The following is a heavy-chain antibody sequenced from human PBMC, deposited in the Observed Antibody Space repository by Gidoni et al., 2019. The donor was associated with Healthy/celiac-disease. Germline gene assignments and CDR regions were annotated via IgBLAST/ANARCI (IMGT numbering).Heavy chain of an antibody. CDR3: AAESNWLDAFDI. V-gene: IGHV1-58*01. J-gene: IGHJ3*02. Sequence: QMQLVQSGPEVKKPGTSVKVSCKASGFTFTSSAVQWVRQARGQRLEWIGWIVVGSGNTNYAQKFQERVTITRDMSTSTAYMELSSLRSEDTAVYYCAAESNWLDAFDIWGQGTMVTVSS. CDR1: GFTFTSSA. D-gene: IGHD1-20*01. CDR2: IVVGSGNT.